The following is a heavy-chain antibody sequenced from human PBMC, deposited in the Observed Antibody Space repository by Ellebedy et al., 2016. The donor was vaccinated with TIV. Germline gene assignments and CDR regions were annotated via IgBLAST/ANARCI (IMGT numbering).Heavy chain of an antibody. Sequence: MPSETLSLTCTVSGGSTSSYYWSWIRQPPGRRLEWIGYIYNNVGTNYHPSLTSRVTISVDRSKNQFSLKLASVSAADTAVYYCARGLRGPFDYWGQGTLVTVSS. V-gene: IGHV4-59*01. CDR3: ARGLRGPFDY. CDR2: IYNNVGT. J-gene: IGHJ4*02. CDR1: GGSTSSYY.